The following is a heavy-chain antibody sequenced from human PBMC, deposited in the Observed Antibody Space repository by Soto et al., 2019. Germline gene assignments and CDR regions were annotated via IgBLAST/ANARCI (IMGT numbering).Heavy chain of an antibody. CDR2: ISGGGGST. CDR1: GFTFSTYA. V-gene: IGHV3-23*01. D-gene: IGHD1-26*01. CDR3: AKDGSPHQPVGTTDYFDY. Sequence: EVQLLESGGGLVQPGGSLRLSCAASGFTFSTYAMSWVRQAPGKGLEWVSAISGGGGSTFYADSVKGRFTISRDNSKNTLYLQMNSLRAEDTAVYYCAKDGSPHQPVGTTDYFDYWGQGSLVTVSS. J-gene: IGHJ4*02.